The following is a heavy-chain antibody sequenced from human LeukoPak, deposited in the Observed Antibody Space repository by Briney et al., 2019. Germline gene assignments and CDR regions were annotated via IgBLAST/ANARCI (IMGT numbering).Heavy chain of an antibody. J-gene: IGHJ6*03. CDR1: GFTVSSNY. CDR2: IYSGGST. D-gene: IGHD4-11*01. CDR3: ARDLTKVDYYHMDV. Sequence: GGSLRLSCAASGFTVSSNYMSWVRQAPGKGLEWVSVIYSGGSTYYADSVKGRFTISRDNSKNTLYLQMNSLRAEDTAVYYCARDLTKVDYYHMDVWGKGTTVTVSS. V-gene: IGHV3-66*02.